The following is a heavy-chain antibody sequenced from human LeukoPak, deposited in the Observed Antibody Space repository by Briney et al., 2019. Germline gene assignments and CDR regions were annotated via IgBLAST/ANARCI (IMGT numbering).Heavy chain of an antibody. Sequence: GASVKVSCKASGYTFTSYDINWVRQATGQGLEWMGWMNPNSGNTGYAQKFQGRVTMTRNTSISTAYMELSSLRSEDTAVYYCARGGLLTGYYLGWSYFDYWGRGTLVTVSS. CDR2: MNPNSGNT. V-gene: IGHV1-8*01. CDR1: GYTFTSYD. CDR3: ARGGLLTGYYLGWSYFDY. D-gene: IGHD3-9*01. J-gene: IGHJ4*02.